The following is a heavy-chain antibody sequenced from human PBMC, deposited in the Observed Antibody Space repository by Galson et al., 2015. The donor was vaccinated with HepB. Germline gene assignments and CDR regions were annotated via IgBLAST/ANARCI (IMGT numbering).Heavy chain of an antibody. CDR1: GFTFSSYA. Sequence: SLRLSCAASGFTFSSYAMHWVRQAPGKGLEWVAVISYDGSNTYYADSVKGRFTISRDNSKNTLYLQMNSLRAEDTAVYYCAREDSDGYRNYWYFDLWGRGTLVTVSS. CDR3: AREDSDGYRNYWYFDL. V-gene: IGHV3-30*04. D-gene: IGHD5-24*01. J-gene: IGHJ2*01. CDR2: ISYDGSNT.